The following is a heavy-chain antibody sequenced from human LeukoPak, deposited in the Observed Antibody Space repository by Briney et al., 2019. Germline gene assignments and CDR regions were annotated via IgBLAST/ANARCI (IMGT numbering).Heavy chain of an antibody. D-gene: IGHD1-26*01. CDR1: GFTFVDYA. Sequence: GGSLRLSCAASGFTFVDYAMHWVRQAPGKGLEWVSGISWNSGSIGYADSVKGRFTISRDNAKNSLYLQMNSLRAEDTALYYCAKDRAVVGATTDFDYWGQGTLVTVSS. J-gene: IGHJ4*02. CDR3: AKDRAVVGATTDFDY. V-gene: IGHV3-9*01. CDR2: ISWNSGSI.